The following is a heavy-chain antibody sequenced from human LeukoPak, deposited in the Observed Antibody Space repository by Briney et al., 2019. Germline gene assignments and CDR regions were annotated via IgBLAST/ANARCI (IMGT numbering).Heavy chain of an antibody. J-gene: IGHJ6*03. CDR3: ARVVSPYYYYYMDV. V-gene: IGHV1-2*02. D-gene: IGHD2-2*01. CDR2: INPNSGGT. Sequence: ASVKVSCKASGYTFTGYYMHWVRQAPGQGLEWMGWINPNSGGTNYAQKFQGRVTMTRDTSISTAYMELSRLRSDDTAVYYCARVVSPYYYYYMDVWGKGTTVTVSS. CDR1: GYTFTGYY.